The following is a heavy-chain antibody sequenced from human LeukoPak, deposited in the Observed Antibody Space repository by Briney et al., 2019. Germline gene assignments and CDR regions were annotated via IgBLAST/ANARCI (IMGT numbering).Heavy chain of an antibody. V-gene: IGHV3-48*01. CDR1: EFTFSNYN. Sequence: RGSLRLSCAASEFTFSNYNMNWVRQPPGKGLQWVSYISSSSNIIYYADSVKGRFTISRDNAKNSLFLQMNSLRAEDTAVYYCARDFAREFTIDYWGQGTLVTVSS. D-gene: IGHD3-10*01. CDR2: ISSSSNII. CDR3: ARDFAREFTIDY. J-gene: IGHJ4*02.